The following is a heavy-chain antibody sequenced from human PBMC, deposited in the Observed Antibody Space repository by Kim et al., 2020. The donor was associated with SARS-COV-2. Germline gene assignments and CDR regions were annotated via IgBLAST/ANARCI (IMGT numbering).Heavy chain of an antibody. CDR2: VYFSGST. V-gene: IGHV4-59*13. CDR1: GGSISTYY. D-gene: IGHD2-8*02. J-gene: IGHJ4*02. CDR3: ARDLGGGWSGGNYFDY. Sequence: SETLSLTCTVSGGSISTYYWHWIRQPPGKGLEWIGSVYFSGSTDYNPSLKSRVTISVATSNNQFSLNLNSVTAADTAVYYCARDLGGGWSGGNYFDYWGQGTLVAVSS.